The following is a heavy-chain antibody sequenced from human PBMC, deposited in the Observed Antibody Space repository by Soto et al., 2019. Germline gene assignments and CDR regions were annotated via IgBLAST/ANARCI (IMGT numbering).Heavy chain of an antibody. J-gene: IGHJ6*02. D-gene: IGHD3-3*01. CDR2: ISFDGNNE. Sequence: QVQLVESGGGVVQPGRSLRLSCAASGFTFSDYAMHWVRQAPGKGLEWVALISFDGNNEYYADSVKGRFTISRDNSKNTVYLQMNSLRAEDTAVYYCAHCHVGSGFGGLDVWGQGTTVTVSS. CDR3: AHCHVGSGFGGLDV. CDR1: GFTFSDYA. V-gene: IGHV3-30*03.